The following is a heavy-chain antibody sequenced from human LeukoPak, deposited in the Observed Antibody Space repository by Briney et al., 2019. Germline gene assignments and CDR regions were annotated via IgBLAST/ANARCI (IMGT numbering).Heavy chain of an antibody. J-gene: IGHJ4*02. CDR3: ARGWGTAVADY. V-gene: IGHV4-59*01. CDR2: IYYSGST. Sequence: SETLSLTCTVSGGSISSYYWTWIRQPPGKGLEWIGYIYYSGSTNQNPSLKSRVTISVDASKKQFSLILRSVSAADAAVYYSARGWGTAVADYWGQGILVTVSS. CDR1: GGSISSYY. D-gene: IGHD6-19*01.